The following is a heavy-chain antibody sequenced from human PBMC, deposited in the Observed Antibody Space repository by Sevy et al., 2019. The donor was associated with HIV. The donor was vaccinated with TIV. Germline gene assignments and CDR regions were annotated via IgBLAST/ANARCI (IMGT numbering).Heavy chain of an antibody. Sequence: SETLSLTCTVSGGSISSYYWSWIRQPAGKGLEWIGRIYTSGSTNYNPSLKSRVTMSVDTSKNQFSLKLSSVTAAYTAVYYCASVIAVAGRVSFDIWGQGTMVTVSS. J-gene: IGHJ3*02. V-gene: IGHV4-4*07. CDR3: ASVIAVAGRVSFDI. D-gene: IGHD6-19*01. CDR1: GGSISSYY. CDR2: IYTSGST.